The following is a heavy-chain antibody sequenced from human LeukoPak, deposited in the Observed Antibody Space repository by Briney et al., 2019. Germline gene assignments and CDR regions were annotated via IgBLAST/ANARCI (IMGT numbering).Heavy chain of an antibody. J-gene: IGHJ4*02. CDR2: IWYDESKN. V-gene: IGHV3-33*01. Sequence: PGGALRLSCAASGFTYSSYGMHWVGQAPGKGVEGVAFIWYDESKNSHADSVKGGYTISRENSKKTLYLQMDSLRAEDTAVYYCARDAGERWTVDFDYWGQGTLVTVSS. CDR3: ARDAGERWTVDFDY. CDR1: GFTYSSYG. D-gene: IGHD3/OR15-3a*01.